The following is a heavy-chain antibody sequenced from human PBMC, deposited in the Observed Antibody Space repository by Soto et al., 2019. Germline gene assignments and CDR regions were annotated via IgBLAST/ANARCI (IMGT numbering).Heavy chain of an antibody. Sequence: SVSNAWMNWVRQAPGKGLEWVGRIKSKTDGGTTDYAAPVKGRFTISRDDSKNTLYLQMNSLKTEDTAVYYCTTGGAGKLAFDIWGQGTMVTVSS. V-gene: IGHV3-15*07. D-gene: IGHD1-1*01. CDR1: SVSNAW. CDR3: TTGGAGKLAFDI. CDR2: IKSKTDGGTT. J-gene: IGHJ3*02.